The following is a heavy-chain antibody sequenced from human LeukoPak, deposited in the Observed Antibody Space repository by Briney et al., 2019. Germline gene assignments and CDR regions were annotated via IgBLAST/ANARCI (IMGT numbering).Heavy chain of an antibody. D-gene: IGHD5-18*01. CDR2: IYYSGST. CDR1: GGSVNSGNYY. CDR3: ARDRDPALVYFDN. V-gene: IGHV4-61*01. Sequence: PSETLSLTCTVSGGSVNSGNYYWSWIRQPPGKGLEWIGFIYYSGSTNYNPSLKSRVTISVDTSKNQFSLKLSSVTAADTAVYYCARDRDPALVYFDNWGKGTLVTVSS. J-gene: IGHJ4*02.